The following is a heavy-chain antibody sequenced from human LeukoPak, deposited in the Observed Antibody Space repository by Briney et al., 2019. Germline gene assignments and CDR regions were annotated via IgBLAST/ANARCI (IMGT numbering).Heavy chain of an antibody. CDR1: GGSISSGGYY. J-gene: IGHJ3*02. Sequence: PSQTLSLTCTVSGGSISSGGYYWSWIRQHPGKGLEWIGYIYYSGSTYYNPSLKSRVTISVDTSKNQFSLKLSSVTAADTAAYYCARDPIMITFGGVIAQNAFDIWGQGTMVTVSS. D-gene: IGHD3-16*02. V-gene: IGHV4-31*03. CDR3: ARDPIMITFGGVIAQNAFDI. CDR2: IYYSGST.